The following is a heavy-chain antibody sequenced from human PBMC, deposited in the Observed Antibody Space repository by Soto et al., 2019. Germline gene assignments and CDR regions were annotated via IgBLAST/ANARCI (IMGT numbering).Heavy chain of an antibody. D-gene: IGHD2-8*01. CDR2: VSGYSDKR. J-gene: IGHJ4*02. CDR3: ARGWAKYFGVTDF. Sequence: IQLVQSAGEVKRPGASVKVSCKASGYTFNTFGITWVRQAPGQGLEWMGCVSGYSDKRDYSRKLQDRITLTADPSTTTSYMELRSLTSDDTAVYYCARGWAKYFGVTDFWGQGTLVTLSS. V-gene: IGHV1-18*01. CDR1: GYTFNTFG.